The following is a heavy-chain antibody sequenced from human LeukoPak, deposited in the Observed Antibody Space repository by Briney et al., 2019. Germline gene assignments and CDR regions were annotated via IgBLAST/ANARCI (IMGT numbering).Heavy chain of an antibody. D-gene: IGHD2-15*01. CDR2: IYYSGST. Sequence: SETLSLTCTVSGGSISSYYWSWIRQPAGNGLEWIGYIYYSGSTNYNPSLKSRVTISVDTSKNQFSLKLSSVTAADTAVYYCARGRISHYFDYWGQGTLVTVSS. CDR1: GGSISSYY. J-gene: IGHJ4*02. V-gene: IGHV4-59*01. CDR3: ARGRISHYFDY.